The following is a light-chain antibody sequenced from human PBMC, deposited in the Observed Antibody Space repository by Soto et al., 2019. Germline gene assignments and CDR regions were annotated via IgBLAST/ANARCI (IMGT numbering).Light chain of an antibody. CDR2: EVS. CDR3: SSYTTSSTRDVV. CDR1: SSDVGSYNR. V-gene: IGLV2-18*02. J-gene: IGLJ2*01. Sequence: QSALTQPPSVSGSPGQSVTISCTGTSSDVGSYNRVSWYQQPPGTAPKLMIYEVSNRPSGVPDRFSGSKSGNTASLTISGVQAEDEVDYYCSSYTTSSTRDVVFGGGTKVTVL.